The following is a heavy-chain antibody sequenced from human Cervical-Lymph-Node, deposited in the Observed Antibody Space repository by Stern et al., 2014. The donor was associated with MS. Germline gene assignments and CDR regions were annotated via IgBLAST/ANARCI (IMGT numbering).Heavy chain of an antibody. CDR3: ARDAHGDSFDY. D-gene: IGHD4-17*01. CDR2: INPSGGST. J-gene: IGHJ4*02. V-gene: IGHV1-46*02. Sequence: QEQLVQSGAEVKKPGASVKVSCEASGYTFNRYYIHWVRQAPGQGLEWMGMINPSGGSTNYAQKLQGRVTMTRDTSTSTVYMELNSLKSDDTATYYCARDAHGDSFDYWGQGTLVTVSS. CDR1: GYTFNRYY.